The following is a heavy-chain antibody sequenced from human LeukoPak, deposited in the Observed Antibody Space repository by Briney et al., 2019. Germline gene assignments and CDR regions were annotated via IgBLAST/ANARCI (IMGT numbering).Heavy chain of an antibody. CDR2: IYSGGPT. CDR3: ATVVGASPDYFDY. Sequence: SGGSLRLSCVASGFTFSSYSMNWVRQAPGKGLEWVSLIYSGGPTSYSDSVKGRFTISRDNTKNTLYLEMNSLRAEDTAVYYCATVVGASPDYFDYWGQGTLVTVSP. D-gene: IGHD3-10*01. J-gene: IGHJ4*02. CDR1: GFTFSSYS. V-gene: IGHV3-53*01.